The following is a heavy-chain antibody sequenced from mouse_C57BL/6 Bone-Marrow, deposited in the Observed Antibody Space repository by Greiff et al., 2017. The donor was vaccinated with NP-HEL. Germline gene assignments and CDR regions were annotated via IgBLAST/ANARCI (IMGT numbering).Heavy chain of an antibody. Sequence: VQVVESGPGLVAPSQSLSITCTVSGFSLTSYGVDWVRQSPGKGLEWLGVIWGVGSTNYNSALKSRLSISKDNSKSQVFLKMNSLQTDDTAMYYCASPYYGTPFAYWGQGTLVTVSA. CDR1: GFSLTSYG. CDR3: ASPYYGTPFAY. D-gene: IGHD1-1*01. CDR2: IWGVGST. J-gene: IGHJ3*01. V-gene: IGHV2-6*01.